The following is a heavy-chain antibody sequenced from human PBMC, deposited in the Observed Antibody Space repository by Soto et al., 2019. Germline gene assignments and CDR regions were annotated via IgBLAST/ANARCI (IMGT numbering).Heavy chain of an antibody. Sequence: PGGSLRLSCAASGFTFSSYAMSWVRQAPGKGLEWVSAISGSGGSTYYADSVKGRFTISRDNSKNTLYLQMNSLRAEDTAVYYCLKAAFGGVIVPKPFDYWGEGTLVTVS. V-gene: IGHV3-23*01. CDR2: ISGSGGST. CDR3: LKAAFGGVIVPKPFDY. CDR1: GFTFSSYA. D-gene: IGHD3-16*02. J-gene: IGHJ4*02.